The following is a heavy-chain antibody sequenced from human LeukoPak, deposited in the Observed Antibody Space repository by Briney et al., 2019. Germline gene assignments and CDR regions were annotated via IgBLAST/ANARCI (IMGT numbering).Heavy chain of an antibody. V-gene: IGHV4-59*08. CDR3: ARATITMAVGVPADAFDI. D-gene: IGHD3-22*01. J-gene: IGHJ3*02. CDR2: ISDTGST. Sequence: SETLSLTCTVSGGSIRSYYWSWIRQPPGKGLEWVGYISDTGSTNYNPSLKSRVTMSVDTSKNQFSLKQSSVTAADTAVYYCARATITMAVGVPADAFDIWGQGTMVTVSS. CDR1: GGSIRSYY.